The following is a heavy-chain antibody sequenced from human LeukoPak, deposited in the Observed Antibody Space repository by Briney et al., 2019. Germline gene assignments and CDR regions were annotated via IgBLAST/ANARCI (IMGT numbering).Heavy chain of an antibody. V-gene: IGHV1-2*02. CDR3: AREPGIAAAAVDY. D-gene: IGHD6-13*01. J-gene: IGHJ4*02. Sequence: EASVKVSCKASGYTFTGYYMHWVRQAPGQGLEWMGWINPNSGGTNYAQKFQGRVTMTRDTYISTAYMELSRLRSDDTAVYYCAREPGIAAAAVDYWGQGTLVTVSS. CDR1: GYTFTGYY. CDR2: INPNSGGT.